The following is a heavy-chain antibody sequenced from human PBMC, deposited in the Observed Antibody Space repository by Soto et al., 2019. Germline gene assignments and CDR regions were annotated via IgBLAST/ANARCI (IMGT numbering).Heavy chain of an antibody. CDR3: AVTSRAGMYYPDRSGYYIY. Sequence: PGGSLRLSCTMSGFTFEDYAMHWVRQAPGKGLEWVSGISWNSNTIAYPDSVRGRFTISRDNAKNSLYLQMNSLRPEDAAMYYCAVTSRAGMYYPDRSGYYIYWGQGTLVTVSS. V-gene: IGHV3-9*01. J-gene: IGHJ4*02. CDR2: ISWNSNTI. D-gene: IGHD3-22*01. CDR1: GFTFEDYA.